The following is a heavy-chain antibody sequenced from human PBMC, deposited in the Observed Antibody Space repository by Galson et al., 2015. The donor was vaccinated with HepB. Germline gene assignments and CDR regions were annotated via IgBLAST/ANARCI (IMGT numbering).Heavy chain of an antibody. J-gene: IGHJ6*02. D-gene: IGHD6-6*01. CDR2: IYYSGST. CDR3: ARLRRRGEYSYDYGMDV. Sequence: LSLTCTVSGGSINSYSWSWIRQPPGKGLEWIGYIYYSGSTNYNPSLKGRVTISIDTSKNQFSLELRSVSAADTAVYYCARLRRRGEYSYDYGMDVWGQGTTVTVSS. CDR1: GGSINSYS. V-gene: IGHV4-59*08.